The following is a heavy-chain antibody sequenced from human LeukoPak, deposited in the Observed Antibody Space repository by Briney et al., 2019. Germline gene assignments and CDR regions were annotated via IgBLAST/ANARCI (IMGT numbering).Heavy chain of an antibody. CDR3: AKDPADYSYFDY. D-gene: IGHD3-9*01. V-gene: IGHV3-30*18. CDR1: GFTFSSYG. J-gene: IGHJ4*02. Sequence: PGGSLRLSCAASGFTFSSYGMHWVRQAPGKGLEWVAVISYDGSNKYYADSVKSRFTISRDNSKNTLYLQMNSLRAEDTAVYYCAKDPADYSYFDYWGQGTLVTVSS. CDR2: ISYDGSNK.